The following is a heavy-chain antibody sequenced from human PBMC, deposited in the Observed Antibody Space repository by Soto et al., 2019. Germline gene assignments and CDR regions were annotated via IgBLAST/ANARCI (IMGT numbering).Heavy chain of an antibody. J-gene: IGHJ4*02. D-gene: IGHD1-20*01. CDR2: IMGSGGKT. CDR3: AKGGDNWYFDY. CDR1: GFSFRSYP. V-gene: IGHV3-23*01. Sequence: ESGGGLVQPGGSLRLSCAASGFSFRSYPMNWVRQAPGKGLESVAVIMGSGGKTYYADSVQGRFTISRDDYKSTVFLQMNSLRADDTATYYCAKGGDNWYFDYRGQGTLVTVTS.